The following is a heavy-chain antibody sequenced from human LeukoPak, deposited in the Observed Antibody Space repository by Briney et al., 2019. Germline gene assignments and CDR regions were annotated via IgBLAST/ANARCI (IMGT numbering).Heavy chain of an antibody. D-gene: IGHD3-10*01. V-gene: IGHV1-18*01. CDR2: ISAYNGNT. CDR1: GYTFTSYG. J-gene: IGHJ5*02. Sequence: ASVKVSCKASGYTFTSYGISWVRQAPGQGLEWMGWISAYNGNTNYAQKLQGRVTMTTDTSTSTAYMELRSLRSDDTAVYHCARDLSMRSYTGWFDPWGQGTLVTVSS. CDR3: ARDLSMRSYTGWFDP.